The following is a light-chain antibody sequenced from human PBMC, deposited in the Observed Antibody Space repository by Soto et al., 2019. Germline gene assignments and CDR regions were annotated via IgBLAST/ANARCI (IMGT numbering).Light chain of an antibody. CDR2: EAS. Sequence: DIHLPQSPSTLSASIGDRVTITCRPSQSLGKWLAWYQQKPGKAPNLLIFEASRLQTGAPSRFSGGGFGTEFTLTISSLQPEDSSTGYCQQCDGYSVGFCQG. CDR1: QSLGKW. CDR3: QQCDGYSVG. J-gene: IGKJ1*01. V-gene: IGKV1-5*03.